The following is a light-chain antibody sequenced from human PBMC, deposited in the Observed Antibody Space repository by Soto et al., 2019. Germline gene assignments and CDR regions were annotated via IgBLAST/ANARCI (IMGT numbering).Light chain of an antibody. CDR1: SSDVGAYNY. Sequence: QSALTQPASVSGSPGQSITISCTGTSSDVGAYNYVSWYQQHPDKAPKLIIYEVSNRPSGVSNRFSGSKSGNTASLTISGLQAEDEADYYCSSYTRSSTRVFGGGTKLTVL. CDR2: EVS. J-gene: IGLJ3*02. V-gene: IGLV2-14*01. CDR3: SSYTRSSTRV.